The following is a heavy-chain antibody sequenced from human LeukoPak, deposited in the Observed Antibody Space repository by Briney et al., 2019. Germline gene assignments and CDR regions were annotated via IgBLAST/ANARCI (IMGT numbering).Heavy chain of an antibody. CDR2: IYYSGST. D-gene: IGHD2-15*01. Sequence: PSVTLSLTCTVSGGSVSSGSFYWSWIRQPPGKGLEWIGYIYYSGSTNYNPSLKSRVTISVDTSKSQFSLKLSSVAAADTAVYYCATRYCSGGSCRFDYWGQGTLVTVSS. CDR1: GGSVSSGSFY. CDR3: ATRYCSGGSCRFDY. V-gene: IGHV4-61*01. J-gene: IGHJ4*02.